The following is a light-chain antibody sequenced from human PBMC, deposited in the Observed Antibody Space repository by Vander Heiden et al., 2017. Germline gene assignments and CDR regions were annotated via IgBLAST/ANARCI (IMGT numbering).Light chain of an antibody. CDR1: QIVSSN. V-gene: IGKV3-15*01. Sequence: DIVMTQSPATLSVYPGERATLSCRAIQIVSSNLAWYQQKPGQAPRLLIYGASTRATGIPARFSGSGSGTEFTLTISSRQSEDFAVYYCQQYNNWPPVTFGQGTKLEIK. J-gene: IGKJ2*01. CDR3: QQYNNWPPVT. CDR2: GAS.